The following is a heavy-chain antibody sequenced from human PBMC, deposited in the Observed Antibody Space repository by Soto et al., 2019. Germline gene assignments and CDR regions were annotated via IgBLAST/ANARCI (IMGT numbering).Heavy chain of an antibody. Sequence: QVQLQESGPGLVKPSQTLSLTCTVSGGSISSGDYYWSWIRQPPGKGLEWIGYIYYSGSTYYNPSLKSRVTISVDTSKNQFSLKLSSVTAADTAVYYCARDMYDSSGYYGSVDYWGQGTLVTVSS. CDR3: ARDMYDSSGYYGSVDY. D-gene: IGHD3-22*01. CDR1: GGSISSGDYY. V-gene: IGHV4-30-4*01. J-gene: IGHJ4*02. CDR2: IYYSGST.